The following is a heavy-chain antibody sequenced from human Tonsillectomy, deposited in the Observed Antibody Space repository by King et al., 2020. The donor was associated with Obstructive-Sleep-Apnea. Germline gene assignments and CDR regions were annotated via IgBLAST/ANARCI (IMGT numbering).Heavy chain of an antibody. CDR2: IYYSGST. D-gene: IGHD6-13*01. CDR3: ARDRGVIAAAGTSQKGYYGMDV. Sequence: QLQESGPGLVKPSETLSLTCTVSGGSISSSSYYWGWIRQPPGKGLEWIGSIYYSGSTYYNPSLKSRVTISVDTSKNQFSLKLSSVTAADTAVYYCARDRGVIAAAGTSQKGYYGMDVWGKGTTVTVSS. CDR1: GGSISSSSYY. V-gene: IGHV4-39*07. J-gene: IGHJ6*04.